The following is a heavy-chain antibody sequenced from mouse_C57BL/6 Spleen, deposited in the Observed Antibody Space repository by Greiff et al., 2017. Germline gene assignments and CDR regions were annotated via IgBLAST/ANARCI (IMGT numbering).Heavy chain of an antibody. CDR3: AREERGYDYFDY. V-gene: IGHV1-22*01. Sequence: EVQLQQSGPELVKPGASVKMSCKASGYTFTDYTMHWVKQSHGKSLEWIGYINPNNGGTSYNQKFKGKATLTVNKSSSTAYMELRSLTSEDSAVYYCAREERGYDYFDYWGQGTTLTVSS. CDR1: GYTFTDYT. CDR2: INPNNGGT. J-gene: IGHJ2*01. D-gene: IGHD2-3*01.